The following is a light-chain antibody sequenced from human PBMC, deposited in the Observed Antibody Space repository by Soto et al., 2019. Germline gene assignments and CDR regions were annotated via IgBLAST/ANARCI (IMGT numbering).Light chain of an antibody. Sequence: NFMLTQPHSVSESPGKTVTISCTRSSGSIASNYVQWYQQRPGSAPTAVISEDKQRPSGIPDRFSGSIESSSNSASLTISGLRTEDEADYYCQSYDSTNHVVFGGGTKLTVL. J-gene: IGLJ2*01. CDR3: QSYDSTNHVV. CDR2: EDK. V-gene: IGLV6-57*04. CDR1: SGSIASNY.